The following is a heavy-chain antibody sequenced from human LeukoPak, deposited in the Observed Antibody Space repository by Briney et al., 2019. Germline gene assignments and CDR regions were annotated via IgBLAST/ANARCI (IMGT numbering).Heavy chain of an antibody. V-gene: IGHV1-2*02. J-gene: IGHJ4*02. D-gene: IGHD3-22*01. Sequence: ASVKVSCKASGYTFTGYYMHWVRQAPGQGLEWMGWINPNSGGTNCAQKFQGRVTMTRDTSISTAYMELSRLRSDDTAVYYCAREYYDSSGLDYWGQGTLVTVSS. CDR2: INPNSGGT. CDR1: GYTFTGYY. CDR3: AREYYDSSGLDY.